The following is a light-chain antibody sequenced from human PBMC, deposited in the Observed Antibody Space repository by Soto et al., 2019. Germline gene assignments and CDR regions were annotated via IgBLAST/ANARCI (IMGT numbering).Light chain of an antibody. V-gene: IGLV2-8*01. CDR2: EVG. CDR3: SSYAGSNTFI. Sequence: QSVLTQPPSASGSPGESLTISCTGSSSDIGGYKYVAWYQQHLDKAPKLIIYEVGKRPSGVPDRFSGSKSGNTASLTVSGLQTQDEADYYCSSYAGSNTFIFGSGTNVTVL. CDR1: SSDIGGYKY. J-gene: IGLJ1*01.